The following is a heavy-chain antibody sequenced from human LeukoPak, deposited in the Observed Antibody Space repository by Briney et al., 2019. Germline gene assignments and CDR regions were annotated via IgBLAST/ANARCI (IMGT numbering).Heavy chain of an antibody. V-gene: IGHV3-21*01. CDR2: ISGSGGST. D-gene: IGHD1-26*01. CDR3: ARDLGATTGGNYFDY. J-gene: IGHJ4*02. Sequence: GGSLRLSCAASGFTFSSYWMSWVRQAPGKGLEWVSAISGSGGSTYYADSVKGRFTISRDNAKNSLYLQMNSLRAEDTAVYYCARDLGATTGGNYFDYWGQGTLVTVSS. CDR1: GFTFSSYW.